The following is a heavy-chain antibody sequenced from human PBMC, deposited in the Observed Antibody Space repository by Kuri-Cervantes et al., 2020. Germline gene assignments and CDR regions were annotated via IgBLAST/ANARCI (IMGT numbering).Heavy chain of an antibody. CDR2: INPNSGGT. V-gene: IGHV1-2*04. D-gene: IGHD3-22*01. CDR3: ARDYYDSLNYYYFDY. Sequence: ASVNVSCKASGYTFTGYYMHWVRQAPGQGFEWMGWINPNSGGTKYAQKFQGWFTMTRDTSITTAYKELSRLRSDVTAVYYCARDYYDSLNYYYFDYWGQGTLVTVSS. J-gene: IGHJ4*02. CDR1: GYTFTGYY.